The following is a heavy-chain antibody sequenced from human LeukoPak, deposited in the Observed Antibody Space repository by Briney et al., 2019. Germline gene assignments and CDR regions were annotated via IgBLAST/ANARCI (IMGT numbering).Heavy chain of an antibody. CDR2: IKQDGSEK. J-gene: IGHJ4*02. D-gene: IGHD7-27*01. V-gene: IGHV3-7*01. CDR1: GFTFSSYW. Sequence: GGSLRLSCAASGFTFSSYWMSWVRQAPGKGLEWVANIKQDGSEKYYVDSVKGRFTISRDNSKNTLYLQMNSLRAEDTAVYYCAKDFTGGDYWGQGTLVTVSS. CDR3: AKDFTGGDY.